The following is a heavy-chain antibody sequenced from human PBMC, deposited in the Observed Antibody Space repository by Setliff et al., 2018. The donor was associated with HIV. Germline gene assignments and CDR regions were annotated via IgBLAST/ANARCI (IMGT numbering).Heavy chain of an antibody. CDR1: GGSISSYY. CDR3: ARDEGRATGSWWDQSASWYFDY. J-gene: IGHJ4*01. Sequence: SETLSLTCTVSGGSISSYYWSWIRQPAGKRLEFIGRISAAGTINYNPSLRSRVTLSVDTSENQFSLTVNSVTAADTAMYFCARDEGRATGSWWDQSASWYFDYWGHGILVTVSS. CDR2: ISAAGTI. V-gene: IGHV4-4*07. D-gene: IGHD6-13*01.